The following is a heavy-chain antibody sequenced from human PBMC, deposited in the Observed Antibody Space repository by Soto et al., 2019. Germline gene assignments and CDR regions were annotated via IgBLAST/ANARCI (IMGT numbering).Heavy chain of an antibody. CDR1: GGSISSYY. Sequence: QVQLQESGPGLVKPSETLSLTCTVSGGSISSYYWRWIRQPPGKGLEWIGYIYYSGSTNYNPSLKSRVTISVDTSKNQSSLKLSSVTAAATAVYYCAREGVSSSWYYYYGMDVWGQGTTVTVSS. D-gene: IGHD6-13*01. CDR2: IYYSGST. J-gene: IGHJ6*02. CDR3: AREGVSSSWYYYYGMDV. V-gene: IGHV4-59*01.